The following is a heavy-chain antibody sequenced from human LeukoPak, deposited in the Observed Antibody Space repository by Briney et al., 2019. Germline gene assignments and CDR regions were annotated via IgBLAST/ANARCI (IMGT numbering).Heavy chain of an antibody. Sequence: ASVKVSCKASGYTFTSYGTSWVRQAPGQGLEWMGWISAYNGNTNYAQKFQGRVTMTTDTSTSTAYMELRSLRSDDTAVYYCARVVSSRDDFWSGYGYYYYMDVWGKGTTVIVSS. D-gene: IGHD3-3*01. CDR3: ARVVSSRDDFWSGYGYYYYMDV. CDR2: ISAYNGNT. J-gene: IGHJ6*03. CDR1: GYTFTSYG. V-gene: IGHV1-18*01.